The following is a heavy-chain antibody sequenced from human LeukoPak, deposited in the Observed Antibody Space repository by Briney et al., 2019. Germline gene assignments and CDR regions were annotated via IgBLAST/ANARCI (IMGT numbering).Heavy chain of an antibody. CDR3: ASGMYFFDY. CDR2: IYDSGST. J-gene: IGHJ4*02. Sequence: PSETLSLTCIVSGGSIRSGAYYWSWIRQHPGKGLEWIGYIYDSGSTNYNPSLKSRVTISVDTSKNHFSLKLSSVTAADTAVYYCASGMYFFDYWGQGILVTVSS. CDR1: GGSIRSGAYY. D-gene: IGHD1-26*01. V-gene: IGHV4-31*03.